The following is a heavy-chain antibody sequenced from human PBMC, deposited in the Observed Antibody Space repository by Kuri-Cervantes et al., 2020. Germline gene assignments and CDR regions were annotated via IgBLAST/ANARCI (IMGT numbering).Heavy chain of an antibody. CDR1: GFTFSSYA. Sequence: GESLKISCAASGFTFSSYAMSWVRQAPGTGLEWVSAISGSGGSTYYADSVKGRFTISRDNSKNTLYLQINSLRAEDTAVYYCARMTTVYGLDVWGQGTTVTVSS. V-gene: IGHV3-23*01. CDR2: ISGSGGST. D-gene: IGHD4-17*01. J-gene: IGHJ6*02. CDR3: ARMTTVYGLDV.